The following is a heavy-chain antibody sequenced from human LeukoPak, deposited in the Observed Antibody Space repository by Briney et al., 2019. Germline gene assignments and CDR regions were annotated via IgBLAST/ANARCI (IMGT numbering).Heavy chain of an antibody. CDR1: GGSITGYY. J-gene: IGHJ4*02. Sequence: SETLSFTCTVSGGSITGYYWTWIRQPAGKGLEWIGRVADTGRAYYHPSLERRVTISLDTSNNRFSLKVTSVTAADTAVYYCARGSDMTPISGYCSFVYWGQGTLVSVSS. CDR3: ARGSDMTPISGYCSFVY. V-gene: IGHV4-4*07. D-gene: IGHD5-12*01. CDR2: VADTGRA.